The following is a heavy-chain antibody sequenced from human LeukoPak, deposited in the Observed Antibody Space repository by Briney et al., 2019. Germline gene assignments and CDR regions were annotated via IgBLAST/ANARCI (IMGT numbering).Heavy chain of an antibody. Sequence: ASVKVSCKASGYTFTSYGISWVRQAPGQGLEWMGWISAYNGNTNYAQKLQGRVTMTTDTSTSTAHMELRSLRSDDTAVYYCARDPDRIAARFDYWGQGTLVTVSS. CDR2: ISAYNGNT. CDR1: GYTFTSYG. CDR3: ARDPDRIAARFDY. V-gene: IGHV1-18*01. D-gene: IGHD6-6*01. J-gene: IGHJ4*02.